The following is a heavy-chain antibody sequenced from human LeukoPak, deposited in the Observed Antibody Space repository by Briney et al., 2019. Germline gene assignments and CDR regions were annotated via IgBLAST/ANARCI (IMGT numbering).Heavy chain of an antibody. CDR1: GGSISSYY. CDR2: IYTSGST. Sequence: SETLSLTCTVSGGSISSYYWSWIRQPPGKGLEWIGYIYTSGSTNYNPSLKSRVTISVDTSKNQFSLKLSSVTAADTAVYYCARHSLAAHQKPYYYYYMDVWGKGTTVTVSS. D-gene: IGHD6-13*01. CDR3: ARHSLAAHQKPYYYYYMDV. J-gene: IGHJ6*03. V-gene: IGHV4-4*09.